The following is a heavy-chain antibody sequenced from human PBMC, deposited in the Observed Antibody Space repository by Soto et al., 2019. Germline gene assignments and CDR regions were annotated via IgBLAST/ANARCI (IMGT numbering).Heavy chain of an antibody. CDR2: ISGSDDSI. J-gene: IGHJ6*02. D-gene: IGHD3-3*01. CDR1: GFTFSTYA. V-gene: IGHV3-23*01. Sequence: GGSLRLSCAASGFTFSTYAMSWVRQAPGKGLDWVSTISGSDDSIYYADSVKGRFTISRDNSKNTLYLQMNSLRAEDTAVYYCAKDVLRFLEWLAFYGIDVWGQGTTVTVSS. CDR3: AKDVLRFLEWLAFYGIDV.